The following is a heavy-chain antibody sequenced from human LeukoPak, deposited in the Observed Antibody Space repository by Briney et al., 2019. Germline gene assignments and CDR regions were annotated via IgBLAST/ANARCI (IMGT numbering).Heavy chain of an antibody. D-gene: IGHD2/OR15-2a*01. J-gene: IGHJ1*01. CDR3: AQKARFSPGYSQQ. V-gene: IGHV4-59*01. Sequence: SETLSLTCTVAGGSITSYFWTWIRQPPGKGLEWIGYIYHSGTTNYNPSLRGRVTISADTSKNQFSLRLSSVTAADTAVYYCAQKARFSPGYSQQWGQGTLVTVSS. CDR1: GGSITSYF. CDR2: IYHSGTT.